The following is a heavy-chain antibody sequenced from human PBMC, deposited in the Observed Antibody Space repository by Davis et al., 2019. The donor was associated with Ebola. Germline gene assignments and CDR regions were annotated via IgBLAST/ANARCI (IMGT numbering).Heavy chain of an antibody. CDR1: GYTFTAYY. D-gene: IGHD1-26*01. J-gene: IGHJ4*02. Sequence: ASVKVSCKASGYTFTAYYVHWVRQAPGQGLEWMGWINPNSGGTDSAQKFQGRVTMTRDTSTSTAYVELSSLRSEDTAVHYCAREVGETKLDQWGQGTLVTVSS. CDR3: AREVGETKLDQ. V-gene: IGHV1-2*02. CDR2: INPNSGGT.